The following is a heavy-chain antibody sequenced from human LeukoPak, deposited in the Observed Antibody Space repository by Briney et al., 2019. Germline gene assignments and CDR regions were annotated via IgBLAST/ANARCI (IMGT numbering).Heavy chain of an antibody. CDR2: IGGSGGST. V-gene: IGHV3-23*01. Sequence: GGSLRLSCAASGFTFSSYAMSWVRQAPGKGLEWVSAIGGSGGSTYYADSVKGRFTISRDNSKNTLYLQMNSLRAEDTAVYYCAKDLYGYVSNWFDPWGQGTLVTVSS. J-gene: IGHJ5*02. CDR1: GFTFSSYA. CDR3: AKDLYGYVSNWFDP. D-gene: IGHD5-12*01.